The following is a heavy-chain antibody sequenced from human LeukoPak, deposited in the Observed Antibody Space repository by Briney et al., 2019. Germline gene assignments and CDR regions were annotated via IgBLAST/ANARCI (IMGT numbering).Heavy chain of an antibody. CDR2: IRYDGSNK. CDR1: GFTFSSYG. CDR3: ANLGWATGGIDY. D-gene: IGHD5-24*01. V-gene: IGHV3-30*02. J-gene: IGHJ4*02. Sequence: GGSLRLSCAASGFTFSSYGMHWVRQAPGKGLEWVAFIRYDGSNKYYADSVKGRFTISRDNSKNTLYLQMNSLRAEDTAVYYCANLGWATGGIDYWGQGTLVTVSS.